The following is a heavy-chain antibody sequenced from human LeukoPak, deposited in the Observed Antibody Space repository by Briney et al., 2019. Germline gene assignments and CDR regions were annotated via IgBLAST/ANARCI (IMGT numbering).Heavy chain of an antibody. CDR3: ARSGRWLQLLDY. Sequence: PSETLSLTCAVYGGSFSGYYWSWIRQPPGKGLDWIGEINHSGSTNYNPSLKSRVTISVDTSKNQFSLKLSSVTAADTAVYYCARSGRWLQLLDYWGQGTLVTVSS. J-gene: IGHJ4*02. D-gene: IGHD5-24*01. V-gene: IGHV4-34*01. CDR1: GGSFSGYY. CDR2: INHSGST.